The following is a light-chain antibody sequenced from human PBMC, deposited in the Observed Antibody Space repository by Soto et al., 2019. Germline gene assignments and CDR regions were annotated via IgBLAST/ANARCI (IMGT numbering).Light chain of an antibody. Sequence: ESVLTQSPGTLSLSPGERATLSCRASQSVSSSYLAWYQQKPGQAPRLLIYGASNRATGIPDRFSGGGSGTDFTLTISRLEPEDFAVYYCQQFSSYPLTFGGGTKVDI. V-gene: IGKV3-20*01. CDR2: GAS. J-gene: IGKJ4*01. CDR3: QQFSSYPLT. CDR1: QSVSSSY.